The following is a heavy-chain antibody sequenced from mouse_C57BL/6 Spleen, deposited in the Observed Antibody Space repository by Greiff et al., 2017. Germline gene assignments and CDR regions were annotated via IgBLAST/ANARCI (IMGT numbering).Heavy chain of an antibody. Sequence: QVQLQQSGAELAKPGASVKLSCKASGYTFTSYWMHWVTQRPGQGLEWIGYINPSSGYTKYNQKFKDKATLTADKSSSTAYLQLNSLTYEDSAVYYCARGGSSYPYFDVWGTGTTVTVSS. D-gene: IGHD1-1*01. CDR3: ARGGSSYPYFDV. J-gene: IGHJ1*03. CDR2: INPSSGYT. V-gene: IGHV1-7*01. CDR1: GYTFTSYW.